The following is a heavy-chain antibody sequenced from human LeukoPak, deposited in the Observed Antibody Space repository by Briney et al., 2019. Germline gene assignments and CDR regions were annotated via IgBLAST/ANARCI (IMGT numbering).Heavy chain of an antibody. CDR3: ARLAARPHYFDY. J-gene: IGHJ4*02. Sequence: SVRVSCKASGGTFSSYAISWVRQAPGQGLEWMGGIIPIFGTANYAQKFQGRVTITADKSTSTAYMELSSLRSEDTAVYYCARLAARPHYFDYWGQGTLVTVSS. CDR2: IIPIFGTA. D-gene: IGHD6-6*01. V-gene: IGHV1-69*06. CDR1: GGTFSSYA.